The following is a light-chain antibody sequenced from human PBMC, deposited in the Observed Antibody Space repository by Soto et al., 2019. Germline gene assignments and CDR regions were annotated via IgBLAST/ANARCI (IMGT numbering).Light chain of an antibody. CDR2: GAS. CDR1: QSVSSSY. V-gene: IGKV3-20*01. J-gene: IGKJ2*01. Sequence: EIVLTQSPGTLSLSPGERATLSCRASQSVSSSYLAWYQQKPGQAPRLLIYGASSRATGIPDRFSGSGSGTDFTLTISRPEHEDFAVYYCQQYGSSLYTFGQGTKLEIK. CDR3: QQYGSSLYT.